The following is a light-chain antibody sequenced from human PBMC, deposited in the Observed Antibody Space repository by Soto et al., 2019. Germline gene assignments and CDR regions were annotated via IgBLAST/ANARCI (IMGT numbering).Light chain of an antibody. Sequence: DIQMTQSPSTLSASVGDRVTITCRASQSISSWLAWYQQKPGKAPKLLIYKASSLESGVPSRFSGSGSGTEFTLTFSSLQPDDFATYYCHQYNRLDTFGQGTNLEIK. J-gene: IGKJ2*01. CDR2: KAS. CDR3: HQYNRLDT. V-gene: IGKV1-5*03. CDR1: QSISSW.